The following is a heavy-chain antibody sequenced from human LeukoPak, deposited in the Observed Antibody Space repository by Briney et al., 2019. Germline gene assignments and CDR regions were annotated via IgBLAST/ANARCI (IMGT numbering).Heavy chain of an antibody. CDR1: GDSVSSNSAA. CDR2: TYYRSKWYN. V-gene: IGHV6-1*01. CDR3: ARSSVVGALGGFDY. Sequence: SQTLSLTCAISGDSVSSNSAAWNWIRQSPLRGLEWPGRTYYRSKWYNDYAVSVKSRITINPDTSKNQFSLQLNSVTPEDTAVYYCARSSVVGALGGFDYWGQEPWSPSPQ. J-gene: IGHJ4*01. D-gene: IGHD1-26*01.